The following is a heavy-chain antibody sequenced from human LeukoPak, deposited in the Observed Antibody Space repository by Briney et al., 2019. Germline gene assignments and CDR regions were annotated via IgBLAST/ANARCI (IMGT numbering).Heavy chain of an antibody. D-gene: IGHD2-8*01. V-gene: IGHV3-30-3*01. CDR3: ARDPVYATPHDAFDI. J-gene: IGHJ3*02. CDR2: ISYDGSNK. Sequence: GGSLRLSCAASGFTFSSYAMHWVRQAPGKGLEWVAVISYDGSNKYYADPVKGRFTISRDNSKNTLYLQMNSLRAEDTAVYYCARDPVYATPHDAFDIWGQGTMVTVSS. CDR1: GFTFSSYA.